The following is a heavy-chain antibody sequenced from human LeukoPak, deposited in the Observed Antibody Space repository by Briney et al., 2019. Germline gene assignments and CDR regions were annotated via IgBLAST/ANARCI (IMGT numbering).Heavy chain of an antibody. D-gene: IGHD3-3*01. CDR2: IYYSGST. V-gene: IGHV4-39*01. Sequence: PSETLSLTCTVSGGSISSSSYSWGWIRQPPGKGLEWIGSIYYSGSTYYNPSLKSRVTISVDTSKNQFSLKLSSVTAADTAVYYCARRLRDDFWSGPHNWFDPWGQGTLVTVSS. CDR1: GGSISSSSYS. CDR3: ARRLRDDFWSGPHNWFDP. J-gene: IGHJ5*02.